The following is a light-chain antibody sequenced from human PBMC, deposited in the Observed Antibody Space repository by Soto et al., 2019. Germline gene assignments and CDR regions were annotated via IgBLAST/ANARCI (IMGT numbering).Light chain of an antibody. CDR3: MQALHTPQT. Sequence: DIVMTQSPLSLPVTPGEPASLSCKSSRSLLHSNGFNYLDWYLQKPGQSPQLLISLGSNRASGVPDRFSGSGSGTHFTLKISRVEAEDVGVYYCMQALHTPQTFGQGTKVEIK. J-gene: IGKJ1*01. CDR1: RSLLHSNGFNY. V-gene: IGKV2-28*01. CDR2: LGS.